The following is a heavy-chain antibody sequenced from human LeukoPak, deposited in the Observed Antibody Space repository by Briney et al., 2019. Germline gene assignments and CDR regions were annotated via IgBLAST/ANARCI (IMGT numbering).Heavy chain of an antibody. CDR3: ARERRITMVRGVERFFDY. Sequence: PSQTLSLTCTVPGGSISSGGYSWSWFRQHPGKGLEWIGYIYYSGSTYYNPSLKSRVTISVDTSKNQFSLKLSSVTAADTAVYYCARERRITMVRGVERFFDYWGQGTLVTVSS. CDR2: IYYSGST. V-gene: IGHV4-31*03. D-gene: IGHD3-10*01. J-gene: IGHJ4*02. CDR1: GGSISSGGYS.